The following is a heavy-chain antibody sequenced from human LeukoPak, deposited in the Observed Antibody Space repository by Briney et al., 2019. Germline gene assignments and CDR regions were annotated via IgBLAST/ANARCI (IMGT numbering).Heavy chain of an antibody. CDR1: GYSFTSYW. D-gene: IGHD2-15*01. J-gene: IGHJ6*02. CDR2: IYPGDSDT. V-gene: IGHV5-51*01. Sequence: GESLRISCKGSGYSFTSYWIGWVRQMPGKGLEWVGIIYPGDSDTRYSPSFQGQVTISADKSISTAYLQWSSLKASDTAMYYCARQGVVAAAPYYYYGMDVWGQGTTVTVSS. CDR3: ARQGVVAAAPYYYYGMDV.